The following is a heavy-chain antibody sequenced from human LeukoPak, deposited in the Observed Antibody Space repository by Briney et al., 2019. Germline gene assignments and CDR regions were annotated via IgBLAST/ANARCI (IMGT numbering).Heavy chain of an antibody. CDR3: AKDRTPDGYYSIDY. V-gene: IGHV3-23*01. CDR2: ITGNAVLI. CDR1: GFTFNAYA. Sequence: GGSLRLTCAASGFTFNAYAMNWVRQAPGKGLEWVSVITGNAVLIAYADSVRGRFTISRDNSKNMLYLQMNSLTAEDTAVYYCAKDRTPDGYYSIDYWGQGTPVTVSS. J-gene: IGHJ4*02. D-gene: IGHD3-22*01.